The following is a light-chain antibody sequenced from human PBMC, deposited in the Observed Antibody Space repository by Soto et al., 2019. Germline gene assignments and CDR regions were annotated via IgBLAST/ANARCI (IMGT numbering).Light chain of an antibody. CDR1: RSNIGSNT. Sequence: QSVLTQPPSESGTPGQRVTISCSGSRSNIGSNTVNWYQQLPGTAPKFLIYSNNQRASGVPKRFSGSKSGTSASLAISGLQSEDEADYYCATWDDSLNGHVVFGGGTKVTVL. CDR3: ATWDDSLNGHVV. CDR2: SNN. J-gene: IGLJ2*01. V-gene: IGLV1-44*01.